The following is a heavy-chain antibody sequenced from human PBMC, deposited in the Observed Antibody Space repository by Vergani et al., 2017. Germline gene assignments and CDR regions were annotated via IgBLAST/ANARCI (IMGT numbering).Heavy chain of an antibody. CDR2: IIPIFGTA. D-gene: IGHD7-27*01. Sequence: QVQLVQSGAEVKKPGASVKVSCKASGYTFTSYYMHWVRQAPGQGLEWMGGIIPIFGTANYAQKFQGRVTITADESTSTAYMELSSLGSEDTAVYYGARDPHDGDEMENRFDPWGQGTLVTVSS. CDR1: GYTFTSYY. J-gene: IGHJ5*02. CDR3: ARDPHDGDEMENRFDP. V-gene: IGHV1-69*01.